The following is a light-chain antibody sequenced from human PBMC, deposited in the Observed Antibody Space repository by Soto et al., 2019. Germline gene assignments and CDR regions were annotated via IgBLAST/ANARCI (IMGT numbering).Light chain of an antibody. J-gene: IGKJ1*01. Sequence: EIVMTQSPATLSVSPGERATLSCRASQSVSRNLAWSQQKPGQAPRLLIYGASTRATGIPARFSGSGSGTAFTLTISSLQSEDFPVYYCQQYNNWPRTFGEGTKVEIK. V-gene: IGKV3-15*01. CDR1: QSVSRN. CDR2: GAS. CDR3: QQYNNWPRT.